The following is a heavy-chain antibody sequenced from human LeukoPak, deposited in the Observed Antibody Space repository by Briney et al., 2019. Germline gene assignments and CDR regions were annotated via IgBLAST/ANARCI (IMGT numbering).Heavy chain of an antibody. CDR3: AKAPRLTGIDY. Sequence: GGSLRLSCVASGFTYSNYDMTWVRQAPGKGLEWVSAISGSGGSTYYADSVKGRFTISRDNSKNTLYLQMNSLRAEDTAVYYCAKAPRLTGIDYWGQGTLVTVSS. D-gene: IGHD1-14*01. CDR2: ISGSGGST. V-gene: IGHV3-23*01. J-gene: IGHJ4*02. CDR1: GFTYSNYD.